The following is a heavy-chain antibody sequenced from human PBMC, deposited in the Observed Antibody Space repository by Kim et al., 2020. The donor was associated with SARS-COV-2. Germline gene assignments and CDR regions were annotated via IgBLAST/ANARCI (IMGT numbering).Heavy chain of an antibody. D-gene: IGHD6-6*01. CDR1: GYTFTGYY. CDR2: INPNSGGT. V-gene: IGHV1-2*06. CDR3: ARDAPPRIAARRTEVGYYFDY. Sequence: ASVKVSCKASGYTFTGYYMHWVRQAPGQGLEWMGRINPNSGGTNYAQKFQGRVTMTRDTSISTAYMELSRLRSDDTAVYYCARDAPPRIAARRTEVGYYFDYWGQGTLVTVSS. J-gene: IGHJ4*02.